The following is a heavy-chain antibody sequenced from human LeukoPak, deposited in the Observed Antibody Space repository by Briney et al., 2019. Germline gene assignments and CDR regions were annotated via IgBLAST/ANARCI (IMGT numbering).Heavy chain of an antibody. CDR1: GGSLSGYY. V-gene: IGHV4-34*01. CDR3: ARGSNPRGAFDI. CDR2: INHSGST. J-gene: IGHJ3*02. Sequence: KPSETLSLTCAVYGGSLSGYYWSWIRQPPGKGLEWIGEINHSGSTNYNPSLKSRVTISVDTSKNQFSLKLSSVTAADTAVYYCARGSNPRGAFDIWGQGTMVTVSS.